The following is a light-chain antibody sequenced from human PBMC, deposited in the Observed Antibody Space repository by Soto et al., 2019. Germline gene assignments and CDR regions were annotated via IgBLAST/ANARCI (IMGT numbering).Light chain of an antibody. CDR2: DAS. CDR3: PQRSNWPIT. V-gene: IGKV3-11*01. CDR1: QSVSNY. J-gene: IGKJ5*01. Sequence: EIVLTQSPATLSLSPGERATLSCRTSQSVSNYFAWYQQKPGRAPRLLIYDASNRATGIPARFIGSGSGTDFTLTISRLEPEDFGVYYCPQRSNWPITFGQGTRLEIK.